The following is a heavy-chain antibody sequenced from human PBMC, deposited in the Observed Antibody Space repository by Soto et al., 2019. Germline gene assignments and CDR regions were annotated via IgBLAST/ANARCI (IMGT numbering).Heavy chain of an antibody. Sequence: EVQLVESGGGWVKPGGSLRLSCAASGFTFSNAWMNWVRQAPGKGVECVVRIKSKTDCGTTDYAAPVKGRCTISRDDSKNTLYLQRNSLKTEDTAVYYCTTGGCSYGSYYYYGMDVWAQGTTVTVSS. CDR2: IKSKTDCGTT. V-gene: IGHV3-15*07. CDR3: TTGGCSYGSYYYYGMDV. D-gene: IGHD5-18*01. CDR1: GFTFSNAW. J-gene: IGHJ6*02.